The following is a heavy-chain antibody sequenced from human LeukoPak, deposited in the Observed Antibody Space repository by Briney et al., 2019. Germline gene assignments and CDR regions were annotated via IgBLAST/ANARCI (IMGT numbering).Heavy chain of an antibody. CDR3: VREGPIVGATVY. V-gene: IGHV1-2*05. J-gene: IGHJ4*02. Sequence: ASVKVSCKASGYTFTGYYMHWVRQAPGQGLEWMGRINPNSGGTNYAQKFQGRVTMTRDTSISTAYMELSRLRSDDTGWYYRVREGPIVGATVYWGQGTPVTVFS. CDR1: GYTFTGYY. CDR2: INPNSGGT. D-gene: IGHD1-26*01.